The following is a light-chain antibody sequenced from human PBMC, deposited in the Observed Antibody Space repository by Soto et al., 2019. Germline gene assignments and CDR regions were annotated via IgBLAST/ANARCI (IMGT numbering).Light chain of an antibody. CDR1: QSVSSSY. Sequence: EIVLTQSPGTLSLSPGERATLSCRASQSVSSSYLAWYQQKPGQAPRLLIYGASSRATGIPDRFSGSGSGTDFTLTSSRLEPEDSAVYYCQQYGSSYTFGQGTKLEIK. CDR3: QQYGSSYT. V-gene: IGKV3-20*01. CDR2: GAS. J-gene: IGKJ2*01.